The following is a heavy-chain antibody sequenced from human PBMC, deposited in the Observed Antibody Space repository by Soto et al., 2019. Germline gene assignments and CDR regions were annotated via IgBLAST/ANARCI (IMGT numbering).Heavy chain of an antibody. Sequence: SETLSVTCAVYGGSFSGYYWGWIRQPPGKGLEWIGEINHSGSTNYNPSLKSRVTISVDTSKNQFSLKLSSVTAADTAVYYCARRVAARRSTTYNWFDPWGQGTLVTVSS. V-gene: IGHV4-34*01. CDR2: INHSGST. CDR1: GGSFSGYY. J-gene: IGHJ5*02. CDR3: ARRVAARRSTTYNWFDP. D-gene: IGHD6-6*01.